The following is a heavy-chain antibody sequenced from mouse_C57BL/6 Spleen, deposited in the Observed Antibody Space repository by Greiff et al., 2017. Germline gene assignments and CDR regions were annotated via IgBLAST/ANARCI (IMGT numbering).Heavy chain of an antibody. J-gene: IGHJ3*01. V-gene: IGHV1-50*01. CDR2: IDPSDSYT. D-gene: IGHD1-1*01. CDR1: GYTFTSYW. CDR3: ANYYGSSQPT. Sequence: QVQLQQPGAELVKPGASVKLSCKASGYTFTSYWMQWVKQRPGQGLEWIGEIDPSDSYTNYNQKFKGKATLTVDTSSSTAYMQLSSLTSEDSAVYYCANYYGSSQPTWGQGTLVTVSA.